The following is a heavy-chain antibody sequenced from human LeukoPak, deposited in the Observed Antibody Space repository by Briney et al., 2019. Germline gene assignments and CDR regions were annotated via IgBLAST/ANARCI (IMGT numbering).Heavy chain of an antibody. V-gene: IGHV3-74*01. CDR1: GFTFSNNW. CDR2: IKGDGSST. J-gene: IGHJ4*02. D-gene: IGHD1-14*01. Sequence: GGSLRLSCAASGFTFSNNWMHWVRQAPGKGLVWVSRIKGDGSSTDYADSVRGRFTITRDNAKQSLYLQMNSLRVEGTAVYHCVRQPDSARYGFDYWGRGTQVTVSS. CDR3: VRQPDSARYGFDY.